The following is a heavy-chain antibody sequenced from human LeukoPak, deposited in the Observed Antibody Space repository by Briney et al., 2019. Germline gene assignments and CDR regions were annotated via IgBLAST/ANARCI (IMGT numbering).Heavy chain of an antibody. CDR1: GFTFSSYA. CDR3: AKDAVYGSGTYHNDH. CDR2: VSGSGIST. J-gene: IGHJ5*02. V-gene: IGHV3-23*01. D-gene: IGHD3-10*01. Sequence: PGGSLTLSCAASGFTFSSYAMSWVRQAPGKGLEWVSGVSGSGISTYYADSVKGRFTISRDNSENTLYLQMSSLRAEDTAVYYCAKDAVYGSGTYHNDHWGQGTLVTVSS.